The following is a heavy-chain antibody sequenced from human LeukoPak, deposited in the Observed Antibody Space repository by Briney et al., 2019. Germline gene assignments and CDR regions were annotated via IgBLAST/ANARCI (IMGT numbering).Heavy chain of an antibody. V-gene: IGHV4-30-2*01. CDR3: AREVSDCSGGSCYSSHFDY. Sequence: SQTLSLTCAVSGGSISSGGYSWSWIRQPPGKGLEWIGYIYHSGSTYYNPSLKSRVTISVDRSKNQFSLKLSSVTAADTAVYYCAREVSDCSGGSCYSSHFDYWGQGTLVTVP. CDR2: IYHSGST. D-gene: IGHD2-15*01. CDR1: GGSISSGGYS. J-gene: IGHJ4*02.